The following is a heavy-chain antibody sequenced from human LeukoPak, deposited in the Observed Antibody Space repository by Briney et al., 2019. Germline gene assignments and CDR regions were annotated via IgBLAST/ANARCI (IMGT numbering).Heavy chain of an antibody. Sequence: SQTLSLTCAISGDSVSSAWNWIRQPPSRGLEWLVRTYYSSKWYTDYAVSVKGRVSINRDTSKNQLSLQLNSLSAEDTAVYYCARGWLLSAFDLWGQGTLVTVSS. CDR1: GDSVSSA. J-gene: IGHJ4*02. V-gene: IGHV6-1*01. CDR3: ARGWLLSAFDL. CDR2: TYYSSKWYT. D-gene: IGHD5-12*01.